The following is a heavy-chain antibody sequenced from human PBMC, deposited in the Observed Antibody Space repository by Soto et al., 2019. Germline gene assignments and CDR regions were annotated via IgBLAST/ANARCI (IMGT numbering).Heavy chain of an antibody. CDR1: GYTFTSYY. CDR2: INPSGGST. Sequence: ASVKVSCKASGYTFTSYYIHWVRQAPGQGLEWMGIINPSGGSTTYAQKFQGRVTMTRDTSTSTVYMDLSSLRSEDTDVYYCSRMEAYIDHSCSHSYRSQGTLVTGSS. V-gene: IGHV1-46*01. D-gene: IGHD2-2*01. CDR3: SRMEAYIDHSCSHSY. J-gene: IGHJ4*02.